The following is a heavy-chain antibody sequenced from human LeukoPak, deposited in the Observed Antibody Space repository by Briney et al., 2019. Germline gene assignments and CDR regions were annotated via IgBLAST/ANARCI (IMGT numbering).Heavy chain of an antibody. V-gene: IGHV3-7*01. CDR2: INADGSDK. CDR1: GFTFSSYW. Sequence: GGSLRLSCAASGFTFSSYWMGWVRQAPGKGLEWVANINADGSDKYYVDSVKGRFTISRDNAKNSLYLQPNSLRAEDTAVYYCTRDTYRFFDSWGQGTLVTLSS. CDR3: TRDTYRFFDS. J-gene: IGHJ4*02. D-gene: IGHD3-16*02.